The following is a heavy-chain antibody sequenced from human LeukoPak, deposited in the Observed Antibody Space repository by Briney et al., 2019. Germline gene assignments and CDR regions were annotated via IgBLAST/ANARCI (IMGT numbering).Heavy chain of an antibody. D-gene: IGHD5-18*01. J-gene: IGHJ4*02. Sequence: GESLQISCKGSGYSFTRNWIGWVRQMPGKGLEWMGIIYPGDSNTRYSPSFQGQVTISADKSITTAYLQLSSLKASDTAIYYCARLMETTMVTEFDYWGQGTLVTVSS. CDR1: GYSFTRNW. CDR2: IYPGDSNT. CDR3: ARLMETTMVTEFDY. V-gene: IGHV5-51*01.